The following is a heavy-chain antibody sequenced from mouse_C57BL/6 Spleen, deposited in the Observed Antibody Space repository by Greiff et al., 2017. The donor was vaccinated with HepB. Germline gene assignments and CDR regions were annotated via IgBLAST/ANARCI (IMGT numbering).Heavy chain of an antibody. D-gene: IGHD1-1*01. V-gene: IGHV8-12*01. J-gene: IGHJ1*03. CDR2: IYWDDDK. Sequence: QVQLKESGPGILQSSQTLSLTCSFSGFSLSTSGMGVSWIRQPSGKGLEWLAHIYWDDDKRYNPSLKSRLTISKDTSRNQGFLKITSVDTADTATYYCARREDYGSSYWYFDVWGTGTTVTVSS. CDR1: GFSLSTSGMG. CDR3: ARREDYGSSYWYFDV.